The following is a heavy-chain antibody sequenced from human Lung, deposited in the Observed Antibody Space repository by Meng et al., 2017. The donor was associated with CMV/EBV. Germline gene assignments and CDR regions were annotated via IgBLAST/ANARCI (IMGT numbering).Heavy chain of an antibody. J-gene: IGHJ4*02. CDR2: LYATGST. V-gene: IGHV4-61*02. CDR3: ARGPYSTGWCDF. CDR1: GGSISSRSFY. D-gene: IGHD6-19*01. Sequence: QGQLQESGTGLVKPSQTLSLTSIVSGGSISSRSFYLNWIRQPAGKGLEWIGRLYATGSTNYNPSLESRATISVDTSKNQFSLRLDSVTAADTAVYYCARGPYSTGWCDFWGQGSLVTVSS.